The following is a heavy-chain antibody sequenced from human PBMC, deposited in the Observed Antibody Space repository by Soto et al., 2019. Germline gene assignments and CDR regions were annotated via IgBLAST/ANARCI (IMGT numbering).Heavy chain of an antibody. CDR3: ATSENYCSGGSCYSAKPFDY. CDR1: GGSISSSGCY. J-gene: IGHJ4*02. V-gene: IGHV4-39*01. Sequence: SETLSVTCPVSGGSISSSGCYWGWIRQPPGKGLEWIGSIYYSGSTYYNPSLKSRVTISVDTSKNQFSLKLSSVTAADTAVYYCATSENYCSGGSCYSAKPFDYWGQGTLVTVSS. D-gene: IGHD2-15*01. CDR2: IYYSGST.